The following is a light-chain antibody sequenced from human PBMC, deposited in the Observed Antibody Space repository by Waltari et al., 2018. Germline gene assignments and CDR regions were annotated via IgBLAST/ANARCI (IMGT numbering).Light chain of an antibody. CDR1: QSVRRT. CDR3: QKYWTLPAT. CDR2: DAS. Sequence: DIVLTQSPGTLSVSPGARATLSCRASQSVRRTLAWYQQKPGQAPRLLIYDASTRATGVPARFSGSGLGTDFSLTISRLEPEDFAVYYCQKYWTLPATFGQGTKVEIK. J-gene: IGKJ1*01. V-gene: IGKV3-20*01.